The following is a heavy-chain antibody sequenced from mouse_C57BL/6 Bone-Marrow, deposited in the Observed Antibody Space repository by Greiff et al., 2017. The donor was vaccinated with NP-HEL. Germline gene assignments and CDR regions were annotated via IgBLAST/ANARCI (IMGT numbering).Heavy chain of an antibody. Sequence: EVQRVESGGGLVQSGRSLRLSCATSGFTFSDFYMEWVRQAPGKGLEWIAASRNKANDYTTEYSASVKGRFIVSRDTTQSILYRPMHALRAEDTANYYCARDNGDWYFDVGGTGTTVTVSA. V-gene: IGHV7-1*01. J-gene: IGHJ1*03. CDR3: ARDNGDWYFDV. CDR2: SRNKANDYTT. CDR1: GFTFSDFY.